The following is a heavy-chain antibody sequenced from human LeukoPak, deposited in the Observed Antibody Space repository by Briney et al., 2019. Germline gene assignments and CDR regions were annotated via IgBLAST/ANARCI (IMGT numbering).Heavy chain of an antibody. CDR2: INHSGST. Sequence: SETLSLTCAVYGGSFSGYYWSWIRQPPGKGLEWIGEINHSGSTYYNPSLKSRVTISIDTSKNQFSLKLSSVTAADTAVYYCARARDFDYWGQGTLVTVSS. J-gene: IGHJ4*02. CDR1: GGSFSGYY. CDR3: ARARDFDY. V-gene: IGHV4-34*01.